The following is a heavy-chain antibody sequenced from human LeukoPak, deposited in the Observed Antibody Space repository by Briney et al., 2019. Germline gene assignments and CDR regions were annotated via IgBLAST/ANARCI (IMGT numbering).Heavy chain of an antibody. Sequence: ASVKVSCKASGYTFTGYYMHWVRQAPGQGLEWMGWINPNSGGTNYAQKLQGRVTMTTDTSTSTAYMELRSLRSDDTAVYYCARGLAYYDSSGYYYVPFDYWGQGTLVTVSS. V-gene: IGHV1-2*02. CDR3: ARGLAYYDSSGYYYVPFDY. CDR2: INPNSGGT. CDR1: GYTFTGYY. J-gene: IGHJ4*02. D-gene: IGHD3-22*01.